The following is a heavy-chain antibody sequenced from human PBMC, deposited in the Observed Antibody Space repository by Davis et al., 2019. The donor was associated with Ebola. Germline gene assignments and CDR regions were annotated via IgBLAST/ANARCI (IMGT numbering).Heavy chain of an antibody. CDR1: GGSISSYY. J-gene: IGHJ6*02. V-gene: IGHV4-59*01. CDR3: ARDHGGYGMDV. Sequence: PSETLSLTCTVSGGSISSYYWSWIRQPPGKGLEWIGYIYYSGSTNYNPSLKSRVTISVDTSKNQFSLKLSSVTAADTAVYYCARDHGGYGMDVWGQGTTVTVSS. D-gene: IGHD3-10*01. CDR2: IYYSGST.